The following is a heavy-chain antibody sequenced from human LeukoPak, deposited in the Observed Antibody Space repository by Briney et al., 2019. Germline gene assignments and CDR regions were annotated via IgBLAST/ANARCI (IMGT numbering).Heavy chain of an antibody. CDR1: GFTFSNNW. J-gene: IGHJ4*02. Sequence: PGGSLRVSCAASGFTFSNNWMNWVRQAPGKGLERVGNINPGGTEKYYVDSVTGRFTISRDNAKNSLYLQMNSLRVEDTAVYYCAKGNTMIVVVTPFDYWGQGTLVTVSS. CDR3: AKGNTMIVVVTPFDY. V-gene: IGHV3-7*01. D-gene: IGHD3-22*01. CDR2: INPGGTEK.